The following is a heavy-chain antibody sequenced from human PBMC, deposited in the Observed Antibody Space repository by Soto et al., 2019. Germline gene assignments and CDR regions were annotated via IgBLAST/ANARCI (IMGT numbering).Heavy chain of an antibody. J-gene: IGHJ4*02. CDR3: AKGRGSSGWSYFDY. CDR1: GFTFSSYA. V-gene: IGHV3-23*01. CDR2: ISATGGST. Sequence: PGGSLRLSCVGSGFTFSSYAMSWVRQAPGNGLWWVSAISATGGSTFHADSVKGRFTISRDNSKNTLYLQMNSLRAEDTAVYYCAKGRGSSGWSYFDYWGQGALVTVSS. D-gene: IGHD6-19*01.